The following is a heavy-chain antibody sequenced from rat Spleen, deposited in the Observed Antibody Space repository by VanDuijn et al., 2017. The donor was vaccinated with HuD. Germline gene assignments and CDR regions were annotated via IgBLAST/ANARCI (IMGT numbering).Heavy chain of an antibody. CDR1: GFTFSDYY. Sequence: EVQLVESGGGLMQPGRSLKLSCAASGFTFSDYYMAWVRQAPKKGLDWVSSVGHDGSPTYYRDSVKGRFTISRDNAKSTLYLQMDSLRSEDTATYYCTTMSNWFVYWGQGTLVTVSS. CDR2: VGHDGSPT. CDR3: TTMSNWFVY. J-gene: IGHJ3*01. V-gene: IGHV5-20*01.